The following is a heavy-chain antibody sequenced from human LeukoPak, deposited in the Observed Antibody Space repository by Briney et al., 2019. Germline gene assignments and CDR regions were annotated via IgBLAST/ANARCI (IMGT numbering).Heavy chain of an antibody. CDR1: GGSFSGYY. V-gene: IGHV4-34*01. CDR2: INHSGST. CDR3: ARDEFGELSWWFDP. J-gene: IGHJ5*02. D-gene: IGHD3-10*01. Sequence: SETLSLTCAVYGGSFSGYYWSWIRQPPGKGLEWIGEINHSGSTNYNPSLKSRVTISVDTSKNQFTLKLSSVTAADTAVYYCARDEFGELSWWFDPWGQGTLVTVSS.